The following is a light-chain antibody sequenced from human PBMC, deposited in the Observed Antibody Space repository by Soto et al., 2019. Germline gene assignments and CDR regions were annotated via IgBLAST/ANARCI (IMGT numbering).Light chain of an antibody. CDR1: QSISSW. CDR2: AAS. CDR3: QQSYSTI. J-gene: IGKJ3*01. Sequence: DIQMTQSPSTLSASVGDRVTITCRASQSISSWLAWYQQKPGKAPKLLIYAASSLQSGVPSRFSGSGSGTDFTLTISSLQPEDFATYYCQQSYSTIFGPGTKVDI. V-gene: IGKV1-39*01.